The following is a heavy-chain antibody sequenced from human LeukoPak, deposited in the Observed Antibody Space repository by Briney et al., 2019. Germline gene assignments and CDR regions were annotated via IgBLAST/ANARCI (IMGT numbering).Heavy chain of an antibody. CDR1: GYTFTGYY. D-gene: IGHD5-18*01. V-gene: IGHV1-2*02. J-gene: IGHJ4*02. CDR2: INPNSGGT. CDR3: ARRPDTAMVVFDY. Sequence: ASVKVSCKASGYTFTGYYMHWVRQAPGQALEWIGWINPNSGGTNYAQKFQGRVTMTRDTSISTAYMELSRLRSDDTAVYYCARRPDTAMVVFDYWGQGTLVTVSS.